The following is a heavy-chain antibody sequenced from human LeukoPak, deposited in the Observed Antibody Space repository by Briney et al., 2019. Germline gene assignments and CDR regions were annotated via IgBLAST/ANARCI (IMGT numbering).Heavy chain of an antibody. D-gene: IGHD1-26*01. V-gene: IGHV3-74*01. CDR1: GFTFTNYW. CDR2: INSDGSVT. Sequence: GGSLRLSCAASGFTFTNYWMHWVRQAPGEGRVWVSRINSDGSVTRYADSVKGRFTISRDNAKNTVFLQMNSLRTEDTAVYYCARDRGALDYWGQGTLVTVSS. J-gene: IGHJ4*02. CDR3: ARDRGALDY.